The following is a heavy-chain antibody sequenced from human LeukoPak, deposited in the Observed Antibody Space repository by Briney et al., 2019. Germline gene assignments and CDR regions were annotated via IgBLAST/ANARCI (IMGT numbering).Heavy chain of an antibody. J-gene: IGHJ3*02. CDR2: IVVGSGIT. D-gene: IGHD3-3*01. V-gene: IGHV1-58*01. CDR1: GFTFTNSA. Sequence: GTSVKVSCKASGFTFTNSAVQWVRQARGQRLEWIGWIVVGSGITNYAQKFQGRVTMTRDTSTSTVYMELSSLRSEDTAVYYCARAEWSLGGHDALDIWGQGTMVTVSS. CDR3: ARAEWSLGGHDALDI.